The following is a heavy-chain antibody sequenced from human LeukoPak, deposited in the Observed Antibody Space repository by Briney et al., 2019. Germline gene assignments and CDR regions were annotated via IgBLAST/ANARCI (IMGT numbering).Heavy chain of an antibody. CDR3: AKDYYFDY. J-gene: IGHJ4*02. V-gene: IGHV3-23*01. Sequence: GGSLTFSGAASGFTFSSMPLSWVRQAQGQGVEWVSAISGSGGSTYYADSVKGRFTISRDNSKNTLYLQMNSLRAEDTAVYYCAKDYYFDYWGQGTLVTVSS. CDR1: GFTFSSMP. CDR2: ISGSGGST.